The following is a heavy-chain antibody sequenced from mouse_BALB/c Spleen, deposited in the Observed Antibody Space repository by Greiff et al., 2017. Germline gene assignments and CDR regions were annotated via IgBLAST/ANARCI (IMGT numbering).Heavy chain of an antibody. CDR1: GFTFSSYG. CDR3: ERQGGVENYGSSWLAY. V-gene: IGHV5-6*01. Sequence: EVQVVQSGGDLVKPGGSLKLSCAASGFTFSSYGMSWVRQTPDKRLEWVATISSGGSYTYYPDSVKGRFTISRDNAKNTLYLEMSSLKTEDKDMYYWERQGGVENYGSSWLAYWGQGTLVTVSA. CDR2: ISSGGSYT. J-gene: IGHJ3*01. D-gene: IGHD1-1*01.